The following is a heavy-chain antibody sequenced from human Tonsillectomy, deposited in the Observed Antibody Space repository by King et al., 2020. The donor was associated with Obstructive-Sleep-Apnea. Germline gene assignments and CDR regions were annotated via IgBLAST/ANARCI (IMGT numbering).Heavy chain of an antibody. V-gene: IGHV3-15*01. Sequence: VQLVESGGGLVKPGGSLRLSCAASGFTFSNAWMSWVRQAPGKGLEWVGRIKSKTDGGTTDYAAPVKGRFTISRDDSKNTLYLQMNRLKTEDTAVYYRTTDGGGQLGYYGMDVWGQGTTVTVSS. CDR1: GFTFSNAW. D-gene: IGHD3-16*01. CDR3: TTDGGGQLGYYGMDV. CDR2: IKSKTDGGTT. J-gene: IGHJ6*02.